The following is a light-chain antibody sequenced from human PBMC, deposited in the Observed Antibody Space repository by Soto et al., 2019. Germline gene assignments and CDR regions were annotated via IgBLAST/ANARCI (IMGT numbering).Light chain of an antibody. CDR1: QDLSGY. V-gene: IGKV1-9*01. J-gene: IGKJ4*01. Sequence: IQMTQSPSTLSASVGDRVTITCRASQDLSGYLAWFQQKPGKAPKLLIYAASTLQSGVPSRFSGSGSGTDFTLTISSLQHEDFATYYCQQVNNYPLTFGGGTKVDIK. CDR3: QQVNNYPLT. CDR2: AAS.